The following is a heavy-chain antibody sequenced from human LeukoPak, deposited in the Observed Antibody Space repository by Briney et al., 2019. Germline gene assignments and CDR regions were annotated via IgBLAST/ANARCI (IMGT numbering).Heavy chain of an antibody. D-gene: IGHD4/OR15-4a*01. Sequence: SETLSLTCTVSGGSISSSSYYWGWIRQPPGKGLEWIGSIYYSGSTYYNPPLKSRVTISVDTSKNQFSLKLSSVTAADTAVYYCARHEYGLLDYWGQGTLVTVSS. CDR2: IYYSGST. CDR3: ARHEYGLLDY. V-gene: IGHV4-39*01. J-gene: IGHJ4*02. CDR1: GGSISSSSYY.